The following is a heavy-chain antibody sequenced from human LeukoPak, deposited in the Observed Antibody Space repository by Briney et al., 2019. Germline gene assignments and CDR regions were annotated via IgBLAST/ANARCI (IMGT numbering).Heavy chain of an antibody. CDR3: VTDXSGLEMSVFDI. CDR2: FDXXXXEP. J-gene: IGHJ3*02. D-gene: IGHD5-24*01. CDR1: GYNLNELS. Sequence: ASVKVSCKVSGYNLNELSMHWXXXTPGXGXXXXXGFDXXXXEPXXXXXFEXXXXXXVDXSTDTAYMELISLRSGDTXVYYCVTDXSGLEMSVFDIWGQGTMVTVSS. V-gene: IGHV1-24*01.